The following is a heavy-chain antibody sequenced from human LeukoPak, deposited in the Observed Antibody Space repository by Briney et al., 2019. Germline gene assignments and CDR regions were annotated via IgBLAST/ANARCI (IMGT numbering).Heavy chain of an antibody. CDR2: ISAYNGNT. Sequence: ASVKVSCKASGNTFGSSDISWVRQAPGQGLEWMGWISAYNGNTNYAQKLQDRVTMTTDTSTSTAYMDLRSLRSDDTAVYYCARTDCSSTSCPFDYWGQGTLVTVSS. CDR3: ARTDCSSTSCPFDY. CDR1: GNTFGSSD. J-gene: IGHJ4*02. D-gene: IGHD2-2*01. V-gene: IGHV1-18*01.